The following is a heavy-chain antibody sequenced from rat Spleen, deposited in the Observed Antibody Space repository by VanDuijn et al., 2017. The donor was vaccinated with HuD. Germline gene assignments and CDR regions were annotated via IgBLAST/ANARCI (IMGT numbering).Heavy chain of an antibody. CDR2: ISPSGGST. CDR1: GLTYSNYV. J-gene: IGHJ2*01. Sequence: EVQLVESGGGLVQPGRSLKISCAASGLTYSNYVMAWVRQAPTKGLEWVAYISPSGGSTYYRDSVKRRFTVSRDNATSTLYLQMDSLRSEDTATYYCGRYGGYRFDYWCQGVMVTVSS. CDR3: GRYGGYRFDY. V-gene: IGHV5-27*01. D-gene: IGHD1-11*01.